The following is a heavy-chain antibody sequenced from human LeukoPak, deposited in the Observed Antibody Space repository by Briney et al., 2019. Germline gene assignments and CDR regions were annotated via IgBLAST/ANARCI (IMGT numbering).Heavy chain of an antibody. CDR2: INWNGGST. J-gene: IGHJ4*02. V-gene: IGHV3-20*04. CDR3: ARDRVGSKDIVVVPAATDY. CDR1: GFTSDDYG. Sequence: GGSLRLSCAASGFTSDDYGMSWVREAPGKGVVWVSGINWNGGSTGYADSVKGRFTISRDNAKNTLYLQMNSLRAEDTALYYCARDRVGSKDIVVVPAATDYWGQGTLVTVSS. D-gene: IGHD2-2*01.